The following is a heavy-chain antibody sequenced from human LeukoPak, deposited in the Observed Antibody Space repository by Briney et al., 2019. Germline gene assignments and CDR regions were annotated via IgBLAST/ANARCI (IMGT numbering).Heavy chain of an antibody. CDR3: AREKDGPFDY. J-gene: IGHJ4*02. Sequence: ASVKVSCKASGGTFSSYAISWVRQAPGQGLEWMGGIIPIFGTANYAQKFQGGVTITADESTSTAYMELSSLRSEDTAVYYCAREKDGPFDYWGQGTLVTVSS. CDR2: IIPIFGTA. V-gene: IGHV1-69*13. D-gene: IGHD2-15*01. CDR1: GGTFSSYA.